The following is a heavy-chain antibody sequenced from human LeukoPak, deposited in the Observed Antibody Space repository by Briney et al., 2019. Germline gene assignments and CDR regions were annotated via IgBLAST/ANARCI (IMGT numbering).Heavy chain of an antibody. J-gene: IGHJ4*02. D-gene: IGHD4-11*01. V-gene: IGHV4-30-4*08. CDR2: IYYSGST. CDR3: ASSILGYSNLDY. CDR1: GGSISSGDYY. Sequence: SETLSLXCTVSGGSISSGDYYWSWIRQPPGKGLEWIGYIYYSGSTYYIPSLKSRVTISVDTSKNQFSLKLSSVTAADTAVYYCASSILGYSNLDYWGQGTLVTVSS.